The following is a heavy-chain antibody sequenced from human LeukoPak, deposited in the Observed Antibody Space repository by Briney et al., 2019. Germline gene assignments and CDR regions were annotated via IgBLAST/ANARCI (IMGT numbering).Heavy chain of an antibody. J-gene: IGHJ4*02. CDR3: AKEDYYGSGSFPGY. Sequence: GGSLRLSCAASGFAFSSYAMSWVRQAPGKGLEWVAVISYNGSNEYYADSVKGRFTISRDNSKNTLSLQMNSLRAEDTAVYYCAKEDYYGSGSFPGYWGQGALVTVSS. CDR2: ISYNGSNE. D-gene: IGHD3-10*01. V-gene: IGHV3-30*18. CDR1: GFAFSSYA.